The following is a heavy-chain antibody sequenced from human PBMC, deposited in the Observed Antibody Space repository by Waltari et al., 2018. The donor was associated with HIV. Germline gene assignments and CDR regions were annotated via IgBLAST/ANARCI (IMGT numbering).Heavy chain of an antibody. CDR3: ARDDLNVRRAFDI. CDR1: GFPFFYNE. J-gene: IGHJ3*02. Sequence: AQQVESGGGLVRPGGYLSTSCLASGFPFFYNEFNWVRQAPGKGLEWISYINSNSGTIHYADSVKGRFTISRDNAKSSLYLQMRNLTGEDTAVYYCARDDLNVRRAFDIWGQGTMVTVSS. CDR2: INSNSGTI. D-gene: IGHD3-10*01. V-gene: IGHV3-48*03.